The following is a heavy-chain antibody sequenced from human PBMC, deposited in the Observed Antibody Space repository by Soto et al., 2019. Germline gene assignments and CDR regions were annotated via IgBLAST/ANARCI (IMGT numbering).Heavy chain of an antibody. V-gene: IGHV4-38-2*01. J-gene: IGHJ6*02. CDR3: ARRIEMTTMKTGMDV. CDR1: GYSITSGHY. CDR2: IHHSGST. Sequence: AETLSLTCDVSGYSITSGHYWGWIRQPLGKGLEWIGIIHHSGSTYYNPSLKSRVTISIDTSRKQFSLKLTSVTAADTAVYYCARRIEMTTMKTGMDVWGQGTTVTVSS.